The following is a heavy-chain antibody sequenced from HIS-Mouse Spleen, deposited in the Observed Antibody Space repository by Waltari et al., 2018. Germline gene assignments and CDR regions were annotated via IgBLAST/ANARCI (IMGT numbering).Heavy chain of an antibody. D-gene: IGHD1-1*01. CDR2: SNSEGTRT. J-gene: IGHJ3*02. CDR1: GFTFSSYW. CDR3: ARDLELDAFDI. Sequence: EVQLVESGGGLVQPGGSLRLSCAASGFTFSSYWMHWVRQAPGKGLVWGSRSNSEGTRTSYADSVKGRLTISRDNAKNTLYMQMNSLRAEDTAVYYCARDLELDAFDIWGQGTMVTV. V-gene: IGHV3-74*01.